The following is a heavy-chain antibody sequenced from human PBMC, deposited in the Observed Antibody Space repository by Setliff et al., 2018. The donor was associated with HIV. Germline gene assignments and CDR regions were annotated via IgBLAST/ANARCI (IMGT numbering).Heavy chain of an antibody. CDR2: ITHGGATK. Sequence: GGSLRLSCTASGFTFSSYAMTWVRQAPGKGLEWVAFITHGGATKYYADSVKGRFTISRDNSRNTVYLQLNSLRDEDTAIYYCAKDMNSPWHFDLWGRGTLVTVSS. V-gene: IGHV3-23*01. J-gene: IGHJ2*01. CDR1: GFTFSSYA. D-gene: IGHD1-7*01. CDR3: AKDMNSPWHFDL.